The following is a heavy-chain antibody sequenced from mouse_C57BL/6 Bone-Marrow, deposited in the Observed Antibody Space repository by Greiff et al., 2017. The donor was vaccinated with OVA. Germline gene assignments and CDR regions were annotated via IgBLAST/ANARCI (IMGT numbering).Heavy chain of an antibody. J-gene: IGHJ4*01. CDR3: AREGSSYPYYYAMDY. Sequence: EVKLMESGPGLVKPSQSLSLTCSVTGYSITSGYYWHWIRQFPGNKLEWMGYISYDGSNNYNPSLKNRISITRDTSKNQFFLKLNSVTTEDTATYYCAREGSSYPYYYAMDYWGQGTSVTVSS. D-gene: IGHD1-1*01. CDR2: ISYDGSN. V-gene: IGHV3-6*01. CDR1: GYSITSGYY.